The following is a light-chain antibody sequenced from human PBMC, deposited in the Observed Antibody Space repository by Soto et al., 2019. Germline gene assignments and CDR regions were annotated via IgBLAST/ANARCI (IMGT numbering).Light chain of an antibody. V-gene: IGKV3-11*01. Sequence: EIVSTQSPATLSLSPGERATLSCRASQRISSYLAWYQQKPGQAPRLFIYDASNRATGIPARFSGSGSGTDFTLTISSLEPEDFAVYYCQQRSEWPITFGQGTRLEIK. J-gene: IGKJ5*01. CDR1: QRISSY. CDR2: DAS. CDR3: QQRSEWPIT.